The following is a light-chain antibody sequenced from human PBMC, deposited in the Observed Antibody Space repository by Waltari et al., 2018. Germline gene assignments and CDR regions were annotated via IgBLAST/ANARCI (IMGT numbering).Light chain of an antibody. CDR1: QGINNN. Sequence: IQITQSPSSLSASVGDRVTITCQASQGINNNLAWYQQKPGKVPKLLIFRASTLQSGVPSRFSGSGSGTDFTLTISSLQPEDFAIYYCQQGYFTPFTFGQGTTVEIE. CDR2: RAS. J-gene: IGKJ3*01. CDR3: QQGYFTPFT. V-gene: IGKV1-6*01.